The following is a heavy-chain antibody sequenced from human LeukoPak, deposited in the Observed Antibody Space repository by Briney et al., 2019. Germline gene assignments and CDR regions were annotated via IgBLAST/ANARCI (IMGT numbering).Heavy chain of an antibody. V-gene: IGHV5-51*01. CDR1: GYSFTSYW. Sequence: GESLKISCKGSGYSFTSYWIGWVRQMPGKGLEWMGIIYPGDSDTRYSPSFQGQVTISADKSISPAYLQWSSLKASDTAMYYCASSVAYCGGDCYSPYYFDYWGQGTLVTVSS. CDR3: ASSVAYCGGDCYSPYYFDY. CDR2: IYPGDSDT. J-gene: IGHJ4*02. D-gene: IGHD2-21*02.